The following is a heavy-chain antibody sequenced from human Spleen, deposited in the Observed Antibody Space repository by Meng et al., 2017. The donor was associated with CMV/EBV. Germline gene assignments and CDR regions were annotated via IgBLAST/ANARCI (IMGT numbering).Heavy chain of an antibody. CDR3: ARSGWELRAEYFQH. V-gene: IGHV3-21*01. CDR1: GFTFDDYA. J-gene: IGHJ1*01. CDR2: ISSSGSYI. Sequence: GESLKISCAASGFTFDDYAMHWVRQAPGKGLEWVSSISSSGSYIYYTDSVKGRFTISRDNAKNSLYLQMNSLRAEDTAVYYCARSGWELRAEYFQHWGQGTLVTVSS. D-gene: IGHD1-26*01.